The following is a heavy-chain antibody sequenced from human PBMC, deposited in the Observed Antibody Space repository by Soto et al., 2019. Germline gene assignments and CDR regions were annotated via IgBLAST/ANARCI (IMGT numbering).Heavy chain of an antibody. CDR2: IYYNDDR. CDR3: AHSECGYEIIHFDF. D-gene: IGHD5-12*01. J-gene: IGHJ4*02. CDR1: GFSFTTAGVA. Sequence: ESGPTLVNPTQTLTLTCTFSGFSFTTAGVAVGWIRQTPGGALEWLTLIYYNDDRRFSPSLKTRLTITGDTSKNQVVLSLTNVDPGDTATYFCAHSECGYEIIHFDFWGQGIPVTVSS. V-gene: IGHV2-5*01.